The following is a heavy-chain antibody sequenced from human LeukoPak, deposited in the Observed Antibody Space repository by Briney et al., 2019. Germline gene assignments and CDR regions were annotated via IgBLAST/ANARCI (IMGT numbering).Heavy chain of an antibody. D-gene: IGHD3-10*01. J-gene: IGHJ4*02. CDR3: ARHSRYGSGSYYFDD. Sequence: PGGSLRLSCVASGFTFSRHGMHWARHAPGKGLTWVAGMSKDGATIRYEVSVEGRFTISRDNAKNTLYLQMNSLRAEDTAVYYCARHSRYGSGSYYFDDWGQGTLVTVSS. CDR1: GFTFSRHG. CDR2: MSKDGATI. V-gene: IGHV3-30*03.